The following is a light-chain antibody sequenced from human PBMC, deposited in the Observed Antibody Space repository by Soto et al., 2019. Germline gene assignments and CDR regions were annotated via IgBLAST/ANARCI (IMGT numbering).Light chain of an antibody. CDR2: AAS. CDR1: QNISRW. J-gene: IGKJ4*01. Sequence: DIQMTQSPSSVSASVGDRVTITCRASQNISRWLAWYQQKPGRAPKFLIYAASTLQSGVPSRFSGRGSGTDFTLTINSLQPEDFATYFCQQANGFPSFGGGTKVEIK. CDR3: QQANGFPS. V-gene: IGKV1D-12*01.